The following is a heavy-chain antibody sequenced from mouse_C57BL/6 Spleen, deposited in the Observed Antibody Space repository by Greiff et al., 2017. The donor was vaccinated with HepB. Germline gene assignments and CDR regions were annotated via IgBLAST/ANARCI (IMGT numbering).Heavy chain of an antibody. Sequence: SGPELVKPGASVKISCKASGYAFSSSWMNWVKQRPGKGLEWIGRIYPGDGDTNYNGKFKGKATLTADKSSSTAYMQLSSLTSEDSAVYFCARSGYSYYFDYWGQGTTLTVSS. J-gene: IGHJ2*01. V-gene: IGHV1-82*01. CDR2: IYPGDGDT. CDR1: GYAFSSSW. D-gene: IGHD2-3*01. CDR3: ARSGYSYYFDY.